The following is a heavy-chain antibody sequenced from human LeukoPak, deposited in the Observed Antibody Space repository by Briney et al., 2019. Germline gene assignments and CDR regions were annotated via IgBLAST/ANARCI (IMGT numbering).Heavy chain of an antibody. V-gene: IGHV3-66*01. CDR1: GFTASSNV. CDR2: IYSGGNT. CDR3: AREMPAAGVYHYFDY. D-gene: IGHD6-13*01. J-gene: IGHJ4*02. Sequence: PGGSLRLSCAASGFTASSNVRTCGRQAPGKGLEWVSHIYSGGNTYYADSARGRFTISRDDSKNTLYLQMNSLRGEDTAVYYCAREMPAAGVYHYFDYWGQGTLVTVSS.